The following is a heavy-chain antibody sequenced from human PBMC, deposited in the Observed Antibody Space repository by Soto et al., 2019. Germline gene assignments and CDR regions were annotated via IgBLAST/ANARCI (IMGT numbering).Heavy chain of an antibody. J-gene: IGHJ2*01. CDR2: ISSSSSYI. V-gene: IGHV3-21*01. D-gene: IGHD2-21*01. CDR3: ARNGDNWYFDL. Sequence: EVQLVESGGGLVKPGGSLRLSCAASGFTFSSYNMNWVRQAPGKGLEWVSSISSSSSYIYYADSVKGRFTISRDNAKNSLYLQMNSLRAEDTAVYYCARNGDNWYFDLWGRGTLVTVSS. CDR1: GFTFSSYN.